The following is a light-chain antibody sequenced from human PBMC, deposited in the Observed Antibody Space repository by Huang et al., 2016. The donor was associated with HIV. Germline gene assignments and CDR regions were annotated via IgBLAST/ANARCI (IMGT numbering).Light chain of an antibody. V-gene: IGKV3-20*01. CDR1: QRVGRMS. CDR3: QQYGTSPTT. J-gene: IGKJ1*01. CDR2: DAS. Sequence: EILLTQSPGTLSLSPGERAPLSCRASQRVGRMSLACEQQQPGQAPTLLIYDASRRPSGIPDRFSGSGSGTDFTLSISRLEPEDFAVYYCQQYGTSPTTFGQGTKVEI.